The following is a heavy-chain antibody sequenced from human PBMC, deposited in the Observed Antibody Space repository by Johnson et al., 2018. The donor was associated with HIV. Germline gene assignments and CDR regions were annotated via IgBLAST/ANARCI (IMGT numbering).Heavy chain of an antibody. CDR2: IYSGGKT. D-gene: IGHD1-26*01. CDR1: GFTVSSNY. J-gene: IGHJ3*02. V-gene: IGHV3-53*01. CDR3: ARKRWELDAFDI. Sequence: VQLLESGGGVVQPGGSLRLSCAASGFTVSSNYMSWVRQAPGKGLEWVSVIYSGGKTYYADSVKGRFTISRDNSKNTLYLQMNSLRAEDTAVYYCARKRWELDAFDIWGQGTMVTVSS.